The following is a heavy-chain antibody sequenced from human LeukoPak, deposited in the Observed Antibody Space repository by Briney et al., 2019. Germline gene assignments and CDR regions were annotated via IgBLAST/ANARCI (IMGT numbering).Heavy chain of an antibody. CDR3: ASGYYDNGRYPPYFDY. Sequence: NPGGSLRLSCAASGFTFSDYYMNWIRQAPGKGLEWVSYISSRGTTIYYADSVKGRFTISRDSAKNSLYLQMNSLRAEDTAVYYCASGYYDNGRYPPYFDYWGQGTLVTVSS. V-gene: IGHV3-11*04. D-gene: IGHD3-22*01. CDR2: ISSRGTTI. J-gene: IGHJ4*02. CDR1: GFTFSDYY.